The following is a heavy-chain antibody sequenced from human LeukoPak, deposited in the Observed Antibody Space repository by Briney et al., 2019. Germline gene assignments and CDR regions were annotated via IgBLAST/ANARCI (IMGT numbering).Heavy chain of an antibody. CDR1: GFTYRSYA. V-gene: IGHV3-23*01. J-gene: IGHJ4*02. CDR2: ISGSGDST. D-gene: IGHD3-22*01. CDR3: AKDSDSTGSYGDY. Sequence: GGSLRLSCAASGFTYRSYAMSWVRQAPGKGLEWVSAISGSGDSTHYADSVKGRFTISRDNSKNTLSLQMNSPRDDDTAVYYCAKDSDSTGSYGDYWGQGTLVTVSS.